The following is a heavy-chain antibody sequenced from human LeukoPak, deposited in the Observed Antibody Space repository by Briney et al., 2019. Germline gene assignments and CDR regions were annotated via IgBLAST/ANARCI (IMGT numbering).Heavy chain of an antibody. CDR3: ARDNDELLAGLLGWYFDL. Sequence: GASVKVSCKASGYTFSSYGISWVRQAPGQGLEWMGWISAYNGDTKYAQKVRGRVTMSTDTSTSTAYMELRSLRSEDTAVYYCARDNDELLAGLLGWYFDLWGRGTLVTVSS. CDR1: GYTFSSYG. CDR2: ISAYNGDT. V-gene: IGHV1-18*01. J-gene: IGHJ2*01. D-gene: IGHD1-26*01.